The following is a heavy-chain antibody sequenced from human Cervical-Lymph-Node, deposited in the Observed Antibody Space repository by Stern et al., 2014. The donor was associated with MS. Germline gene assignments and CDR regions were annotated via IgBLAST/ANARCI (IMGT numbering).Heavy chain of an antibody. CDR2: IYYSGST. CDR1: GGSIRSGGYY. D-gene: IGHD4-17*01. Sequence: QLQLQESGPGLVKPSQTLSLTCTVSGGSIRSGGYYWSWIRQHPGKGLEWIGYIYYSGSTYYNPSLKSRVTISVDTSKNQFSLKLSSVTAADTAVYYCARGKYGDLHDYWGQGTLVTVSS. CDR3: ARGKYGDLHDY. J-gene: IGHJ4*02. V-gene: IGHV4-31*03.